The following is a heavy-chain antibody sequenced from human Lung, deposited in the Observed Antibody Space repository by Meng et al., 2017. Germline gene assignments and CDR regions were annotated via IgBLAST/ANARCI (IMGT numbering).Heavy chain of an antibody. CDR2: FNHRAST. V-gene: IGHV4-34*01. Sequence: HVQLRRWDAGLLRRPRTLSLSCVVSAGSFTDHYSICIRRPPRKGLEWIGEFNHRASTNYTPSLESRATISVDTSQNTLSLKLSSVTAADSAVYYCARGPTTMAHDFDYWGQGTLVTVSS. CDR1: AGSFTDHY. J-gene: IGHJ4*02. D-gene: IGHD4-11*01. CDR3: ARGPTTMAHDFDY.